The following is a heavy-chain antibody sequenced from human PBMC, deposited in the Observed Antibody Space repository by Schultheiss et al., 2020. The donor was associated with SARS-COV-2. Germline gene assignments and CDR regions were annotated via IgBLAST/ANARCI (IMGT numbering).Heavy chain of an antibody. CDR2: ISGSGGST. Sequence: GGSLRLSCAASGFTFSSYAMSWVRQAPGKGLEWVSAISGSGGSTYYADSVKGRFTISRDNSKNTLNLQMNSQRAEDTAVYYCAKGYRVYSGSYLDYFDYWGQGTLVTVSS. CDR3: AKGYRVYSGSYLDYFDY. D-gene: IGHD1-26*01. V-gene: IGHV3-23*01. CDR1: GFTFSSYA. J-gene: IGHJ4*02.